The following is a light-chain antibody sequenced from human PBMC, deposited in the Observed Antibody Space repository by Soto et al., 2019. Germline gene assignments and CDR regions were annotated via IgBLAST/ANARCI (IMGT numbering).Light chain of an antibody. CDR1: QSVSSKF. J-gene: IGKJ5*01. V-gene: IGKV3-20*01. CDR3: QQHGSSPIT. Sequence: EIVLTQSPGTLSLSPGERATLSCRAGQSVSSKFLAWYQQKPGQAPRLLIYGASSRATGIPDRFSGSGSGRTFTLTISRLEPEDFSVFFCQQHGSSPITFGQGTRLEIK. CDR2: GAS.